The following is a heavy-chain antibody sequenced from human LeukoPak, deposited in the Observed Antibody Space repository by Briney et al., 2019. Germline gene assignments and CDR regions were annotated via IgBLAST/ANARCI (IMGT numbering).Heavy chain of an antibody. CDR3: ARLVPTTGYFDS. Sequence: SETLSLTCGVSAYSVNSVYYWGWIRQPPGKGLEWIGTVYHSGTTYYNPSLKNRVTISVDTSKNQFSLKLTSVTAADTAVYYCARLVPTTGYFDSWGQGTLVTVSS. CDR2: VYHSGTT. D-gene: IGHD1-1*01. V-gene: IGHV4-38-2*01. J-gene: IGHJ4*02. CDR1: AYSVNSVYY.